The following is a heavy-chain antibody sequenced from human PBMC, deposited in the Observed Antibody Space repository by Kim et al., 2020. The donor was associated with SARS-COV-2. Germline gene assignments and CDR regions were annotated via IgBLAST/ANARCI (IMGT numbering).Heavy chain of an antibody. V-gene: IGHV4-4*07. Sequence: THYTPTPKRRVTMSGGTSKNQFSLRLSCVTAADTDVYYCARDRVGKNWFDPWGQGTLVTVSS. J-gene: IGHJ5*02. CDR3: ARDRVGKNWFDP. D-gene: IGHD1-26*01. CDR2: T.